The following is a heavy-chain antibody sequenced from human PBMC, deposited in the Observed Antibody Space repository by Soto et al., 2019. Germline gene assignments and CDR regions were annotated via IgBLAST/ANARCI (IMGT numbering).Heavy chain of an antibody. V-gene: IGHV1-18*01. CDR1: GYTFTTYG. CDR3: ARQQWLDYYYGMDV. J-gene: IGHJ6*02. Sequence: QVQLVQSGAEVKKPGASVKVSCKASGYTFTTYGISWVRQAPGQGLEWMGWISAYNGNTNYAQKIQGRVTITTDTSTSTAYMQLRSLRSDDTAVYYCARQQWLDYYYGMDVWGQGTTVTVSS. CDR2: ISAYNGNT. D-gene: IGHD6-19*01.